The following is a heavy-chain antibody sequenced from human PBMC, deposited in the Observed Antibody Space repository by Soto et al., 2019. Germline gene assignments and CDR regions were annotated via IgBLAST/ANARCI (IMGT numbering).Heavy chain of an antibody. V-gene: IGHV4-39*01. CDR2: IYYSGST. CDR1: GGSISGSSYY. D-gene: IGHD3-16*02. J-gene: IGHJ4*02. CDR3: ASYRKGAADY. Sequence: TLSLTCTVSGGSISGSSYYWGWIRQPPGKGLEWIGTIYYSGSTYYNPSLKSRVTISVDTSRNQFSLKLSSVTAADTAVYYCASYRKGAADYWGQGTLVTVSS.